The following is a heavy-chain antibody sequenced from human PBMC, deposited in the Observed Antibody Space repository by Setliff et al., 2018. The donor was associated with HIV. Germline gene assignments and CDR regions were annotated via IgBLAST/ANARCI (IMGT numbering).Heavy chain of an antibody. CDR1: GYSFTSYW. CDR2: IYPGDSDT. J-gene: IGHJ3*01. CDR3: VREGEYFDTIGHYLVRRFFDL. Sequence: PGESLKISCKGSGYSFTSYWIGWVRQMPGKGLEWMGIIYPGDSDTRYSPSFQGQVTISADKSISTAYLQWSSLKASDTAVYYCVREGEYFDTIGHYLVRRFFDLWGQGTMVTVSS. V-gene: IGHV5-51*01. D-gene: IGHD3-9*01.